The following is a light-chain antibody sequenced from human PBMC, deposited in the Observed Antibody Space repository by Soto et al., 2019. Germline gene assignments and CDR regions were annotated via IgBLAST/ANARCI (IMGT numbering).Light chain of an antibody. J-gene: IGLJ1*01. CDR1: SSDVGSYNV. Sequence: QSVLTQPASLSLSPGQSITISCTGTSSDVGSYNVVSWYQQHPGKAPKLMIYEVSKRPSGVSNRFSGFKSGDTASLTISGLQAEDESVYYCCKSARSSTLLYFFGTGPKVNVL. CDR2: EVS. V-gene: IGLV2-23*02. CDR3: CKSARSSTLLYF.